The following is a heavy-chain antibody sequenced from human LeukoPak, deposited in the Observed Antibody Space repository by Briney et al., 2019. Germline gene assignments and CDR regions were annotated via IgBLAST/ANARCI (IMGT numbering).Heavy chain of an antibody. CDR1: GGSFSGYY. CDR3: ARGRGVDQKYFDY. V-gene: IGHV4-34*01. D-gene: IGHD3-10*01. CDR2: INHSGST. J-gene: IGHJ4*02. Sequence: SETLSLTCAVYGGSFSGYYWSWIRQPPGKGLEWIGEINHSGSTNYNPSLKSRVTISVDTSKNQFSLKLSPVTAADTAVYYCARGRGVDQKYFDYWGQGTLVTVSS.